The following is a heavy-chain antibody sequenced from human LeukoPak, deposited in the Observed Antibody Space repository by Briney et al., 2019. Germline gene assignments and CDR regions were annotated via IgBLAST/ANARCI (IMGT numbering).Heavy chain of an antibody. CDR2: IRYDGSNK. Sequence: GGSLRLSRAASGFTFSSYGIHWVRQAPGKGLEWVAFIRYDGSNKYYTDSVKGRFTISRDNSKNTLYLQMNSLRAEDTAVYYCAKGRGWEASYYYYYMDVWGKGTTVTISS. CDR3: AKGRGWEASYYYYYMDV. V-gene: IGHV3-30*02. D-gene: IGHD1-26*01. CDR1: GFTFSSYG. J-gene: IGHJ6*03.